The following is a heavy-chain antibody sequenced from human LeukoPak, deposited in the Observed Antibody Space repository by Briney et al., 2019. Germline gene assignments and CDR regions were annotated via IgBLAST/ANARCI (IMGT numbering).Heavy chain of an antibody. Sequence: GGSLRLSCAASGFTFSSYAMSWVRQAPGKELEWVSAISGSGGSTYYADSVKGRFTISRDNSKNTLYLQMNSLRAEDTAVYYCAKEDRAAAASPMSGVIDYWGQGTLVTVSS. V-gene: IGHV3-23*01. J-gene: IGHJ4*02. CDR1: GFTFSSYA. CDR3: AKEDRAAAASPMSGVIDY. D-gene: IGHD6-13*01. CDR2: ISGSGGST.